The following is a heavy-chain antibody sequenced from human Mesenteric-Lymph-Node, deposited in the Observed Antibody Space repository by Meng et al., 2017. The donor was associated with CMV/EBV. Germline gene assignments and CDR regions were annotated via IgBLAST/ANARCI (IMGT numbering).Heavy chain of an antibody. J-gene: IGHJ4*02. D-gene: IGHD6-19*01. CDR3: ASGLRLYSSGWFYFDY. Sequence: GGSLRLSCAASGFTFDDYAMSWVRRAPGKGLEWVSYISSSGSTIYYADSVKGRFTISRDNAKNSLYLQMNSLRAEDTAVYYCASGLRLYSSGWFYFDYWGQGTLVTVSS. V-gene: IGHV3-11*01. CDR2: ISSSGSTI. CDR1: GFTFDDYA.